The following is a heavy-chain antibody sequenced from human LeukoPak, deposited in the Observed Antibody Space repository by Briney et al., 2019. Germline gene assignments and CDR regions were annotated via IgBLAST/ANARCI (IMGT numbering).Heavy chain of an antibody. CDR2: IYNSGST. CDR3: ARDPGDYYDSSGYFDY. D-gene: IGHD3-22*01. CDR1: GGPISSCY. V-gene: IGHV4-59*01. J-gene: IGHJ4*02. Sequence: SETLSLTCTVSGGPISSCYWSWIRQPPGKGLEWIGHIYNSGSTNYNPSLKSRVTISVDTSKNQFSLKLSSVTAADTAVYYCARDPGDYYDSSGYFDYWGQGTLVTVSS.